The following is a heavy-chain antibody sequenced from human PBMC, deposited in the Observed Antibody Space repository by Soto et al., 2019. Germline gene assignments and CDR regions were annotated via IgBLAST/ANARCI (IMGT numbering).Heavy chain of an antibody. J-gene: IGHJ4*02. CDR3: ARIAPRIAVAGPFDY. CDR2: IYPGDSDT. V-gene: IGHV5-51*01. D-gene: IGHD6-19*01. Sequence: GESLKISCKGSGYSFTSYWIGWVRQMPGKGLEWMGIIYPGDSDTRYSPSFQGQVTISADKSISTAYLQWSSLKASDTAMYYCARIAPRIAVAGPFDYWGQGTLVTVPQ. CDR1: GYSFTSYW.